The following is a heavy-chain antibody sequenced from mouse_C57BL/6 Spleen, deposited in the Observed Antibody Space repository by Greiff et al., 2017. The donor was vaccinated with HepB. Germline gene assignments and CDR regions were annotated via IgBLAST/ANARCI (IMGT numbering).Heavy chain of an antibody. CDR3: ARGEAYGKDFAY. CDR2: IYPGDGDT. Sequence: VKLMESGAELVKPGASVKISCKASGYAFSSYWMNWVKQRPGKGLEWIGQIYPGDGDTNYNGKFKGKATLTADKSSSTAYMQLSSLTSEDSAVYFCARGEAYGKDFAYWGQGTLVTVSA. V-gene: IGHV1-80*01. J-gene: IGHJ3*01. CDR1: GYAFSSYW. D-gene: IGHD2-1*01.